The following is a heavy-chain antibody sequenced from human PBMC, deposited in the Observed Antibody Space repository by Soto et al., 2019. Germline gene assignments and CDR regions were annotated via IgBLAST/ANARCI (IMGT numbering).Heavy chain of an antibody. V-gene: IGHV4-39*01. CDR2: IYYSGST. J-gene: IGHJ4*02. CDR1: GGSISSSSYY. Sequence: SETLSLTCTVSGGSISSSSYYWGWIRQPPGKGLEWIGSIYYSGSTYYNPSLKSRVTISVDTSKNQFSLKLSSVTAADTAVYYCARHAHYDFWSGQMAHYFDYWGQGTLVTVSS. D-gene: IGHD3-3*01. CDR3: ARHAHYDFWSGQMAHYFDY.